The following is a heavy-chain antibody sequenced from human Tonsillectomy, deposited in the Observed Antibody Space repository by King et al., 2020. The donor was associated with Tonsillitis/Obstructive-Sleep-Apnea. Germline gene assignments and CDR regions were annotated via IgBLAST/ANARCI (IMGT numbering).Heavy chain of an antibody. CDR1: GFNFSSYS. D-gene: IGHD4-17*01. CDR2: ISFTSRTI. CDR3: ARDYYADGVFDY. J-gene: IGHJ4*02. Sequence: VQLVESGGGLAHPGGSLRVSCAASGFNFSSYSMNWVRQAPGKGLEWISYISFTSRTIYYTDSVKGQFTISRDNAKNSLFLQMNSLRAEDTAVYYCARDYYADGVFDYWGQGTLVTVSS. V-gene: IGHV3-48*01.